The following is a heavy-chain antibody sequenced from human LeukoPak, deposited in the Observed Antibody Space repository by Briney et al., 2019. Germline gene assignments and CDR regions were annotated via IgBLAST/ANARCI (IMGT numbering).Heavy chain of an antibody. D-gene: IGHD6-6*01. CDR1: GGSISSYY. CDR2: IYTSGST. CDR3: AKLGLGSSSSRHYYVDV. V-gene: IGHV4-4*07. Sequence: SETLSLTCTVSGGSISSYYWSWIRQPAGKGLEWIGRIYTSGSTNYNPSLKSRVTMSVDTSKNQFSLRLSSVTAADTAVYYCAKLGLGSSSSRHYYVDVWGKGTTVTVSS. J-gene: IGHJ6*03.